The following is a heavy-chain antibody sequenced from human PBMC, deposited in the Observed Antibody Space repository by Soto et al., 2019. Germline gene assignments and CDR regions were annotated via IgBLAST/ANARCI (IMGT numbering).Heavy chain of an antibody. CDR2: IYYSGST. J-gene: IGHJ4*02. V-gene: IGHV4-30-4*01. D-gene: IGHD3-22*01. CDR3: ARQMYYYDSSGLENYFDY. Sequence: SETLSLTCTVSGGSISSGDYYWSWIRQPPGKGLEWIGYIYYSGSTYYNPSLKSRVTISVDTSKNQFSLKLSSVTAADTAVYYFARQMYYYDSSGLENYFDYWGQGTLVTVSS. CDR1: GGSISSGDYY.